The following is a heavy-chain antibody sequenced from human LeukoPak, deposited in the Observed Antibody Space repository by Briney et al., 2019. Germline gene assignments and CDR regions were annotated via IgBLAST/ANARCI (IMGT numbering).Heavy chain of an antibody. Sequence: PGGSLRLSCAASGFTFSSYAMHWVRQAPGKGLEWVAVISYDGSNKYYADSVKGRFTTSRDNSKNTLYLQMNSLRAEDTAVYYCASTNYSIAVAGPSFDYWGQGTLVTVSS. V-gene: IGHV3-30-3*01. CDR1: GFTFSSYA. D-gene: IGHD6-19*01. CDR3: ASTNYSIAVAGPSFDY. CDR2: ISYDGSNK. J-gene: IGHJ4*02.